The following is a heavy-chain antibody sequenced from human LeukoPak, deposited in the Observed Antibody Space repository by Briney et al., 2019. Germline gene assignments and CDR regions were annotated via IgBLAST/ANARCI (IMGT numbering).Heavy chain of an antibody. J-gene: IGHJ6*04. CDR2: ISPDARYI. CDR3: ARPHDLGMDV. CDR1: GFTFSRYS. Sequence: GGSLRLSCAASGFTFSRYSMNWVRQAPGKGLEWVSSISPDARYIYYADSVKGRFTISRDNAKNSLYLQMNSLRAEDTAVYYCARPHDLGMDVWGKGTTVTVSS. D-gene: IGHD1-1*01. V-gene: IGHV3-21*01.